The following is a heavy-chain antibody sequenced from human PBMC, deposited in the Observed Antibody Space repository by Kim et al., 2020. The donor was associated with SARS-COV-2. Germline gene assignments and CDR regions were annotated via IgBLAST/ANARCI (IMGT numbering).Heavy chain of an antibody. CDR1: GFSFSKHW. V-gene: IGHV3-7*03. CDR2: IKQHGSEK. Sequence: GGCLRLSCAASGFSFSKHWMTWVRQAPGRGPEWVANIKQHGSEKYYVGSVRGRFTISRDDAKNSLYLQMNSLRAEDTAIYYCARNNAMDVWGQGTTVTVSS. J-gene: IGHJ6*02. CDR3: ARNNAMDV.